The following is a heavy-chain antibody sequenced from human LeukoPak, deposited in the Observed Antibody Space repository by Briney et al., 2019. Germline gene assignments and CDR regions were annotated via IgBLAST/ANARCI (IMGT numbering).Heavy chain of an antibody. V-gene: IGHV3-20*04. CDR1: GLTFENYG. D-gene: IGHD3-22*01. J-gene: IGHJ4*02. CDR3: ARDNYYDSSGYPGY. Sequence: GGSLRLSCAASGLTFENYGISWVRQAPGKGLEWVAGINWNGGTTLYADSVKGRFTISRDNAKNSLNLQMNSLRADDTAVYYCARDNYYDSSGYPGYWGQGTLVTVSS. CDR2: INWNGGTT.